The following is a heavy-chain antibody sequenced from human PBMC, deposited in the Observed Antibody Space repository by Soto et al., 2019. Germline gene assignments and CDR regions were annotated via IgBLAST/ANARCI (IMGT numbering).Heavy chain of an antibody. D-gene: IGHD6-13*01. V-gene: IGHV1-69*13. Sequence: PSVKVSCKASGGTFSSYATSWVRQAPGQGLEWMGGIIPIFGTANYAQKFQGRVTITADESTSTAYMELSSLRSEDTAVYYCARDCIAAAPETPNWFDPWGQGTLVTV. CDR3: ARDCIAAAPETPNWFDP. J-gene: IGHJ5*02. CDR2: IIPIFGTA. CDR1: GGTFSSYA.